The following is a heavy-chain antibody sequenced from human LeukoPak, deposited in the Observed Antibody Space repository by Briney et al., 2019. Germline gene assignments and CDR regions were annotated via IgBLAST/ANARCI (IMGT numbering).Heavy chain of an antibody. CDR2: ISYDGSNK. Sequence: GESLRLSRAASGFTFSSYGMHWVRQAPGKGLEWVAVISYDGSNKYYADSVKGRFTISRDNSKNTLYLQMNSLRAEDTAVYYCAKGRSGSHVWGQGTMVTVSS. J-gene: IGHJ3*01. V-gene: IGHV3-30*18. D-gene: IGHD1-26*01. CDR1: GFTFSSYG. CDR3: AKGRSGSHV.